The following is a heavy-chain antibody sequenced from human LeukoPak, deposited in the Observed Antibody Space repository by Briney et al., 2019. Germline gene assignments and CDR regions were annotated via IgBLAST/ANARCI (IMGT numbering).Heavy chain of an antibody. J-gene: IGHJ4*02. CDR1: GYTFSGYY. CDR3: ARDLSGFGSGSYYKW. V-gene: IGHV1-2*02. Sequence: ASVTVSCKPSGYTFSGYYMHWVRQAPGQGLEWMGWIYPDSGGTNYAQNFQGRVTMTRDTSISTAYMELSGLRSDGTAVYYCARDLSGFGSGSYYKWWGQGTLVTVSS. CDR2: IYPDSGGT. D-gene: IGHD3-10*01.